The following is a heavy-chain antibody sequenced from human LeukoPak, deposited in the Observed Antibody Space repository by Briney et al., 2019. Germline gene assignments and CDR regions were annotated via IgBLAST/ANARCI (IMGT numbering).Heavy chain of an antibody. V-gene: IGHV4-39*01. CDR2: IYYSGST. J-gene: IGHJ4*02. CDR3: ARLESIAVAGRSAIFDY. Sequence: SETLSLTCAVYGGSFSSYYWGWIRQPPGKGLEWIGSIYYSGSTYYNPSLKSRVTISVGTSKNQFSLKLSSVTAADTAVYYCARLESIAVAGRSAIFDYWGQGTLVTVSS. CDR1: GGSFSSYY. D-gene: IGHD6-19*01.